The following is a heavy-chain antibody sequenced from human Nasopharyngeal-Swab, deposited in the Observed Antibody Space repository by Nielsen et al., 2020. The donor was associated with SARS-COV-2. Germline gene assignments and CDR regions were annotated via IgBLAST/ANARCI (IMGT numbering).Heavy chain of an antibody. CDR3: ARGCRYCTPKMYFDL. D-gene: IGHD2-8*01. Sequence: SETLSLPCTVSGGSISSYYWIWIRQPPGKGLEWIGYIYYSGSTNYNPSLKSRVTISVDTSKNQFSLKLSSVTAADTAVYYCARGCRYCTPKMYFDLWGRGTLVTVSS. V-gene: IGHV4-59*01. CDR1: GGSISSYY. J-gene: IGHJ2*01. CDR2: IYYSGST.